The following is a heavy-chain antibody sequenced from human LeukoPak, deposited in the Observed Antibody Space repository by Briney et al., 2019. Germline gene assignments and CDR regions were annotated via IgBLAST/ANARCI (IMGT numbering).Heavy chain of an antibody. Sequence: PSETLSLTCGVYGGSLSGYYWSWIRQPPEKGREWFGEINHSGSTNYNPSLKSRVNISVDTSKNQFSLKLSSVTAADTAVYYCARGGYSSGWLYYFDYWGQGTLVTVSS. J-gene: IGHJ4*02. CDR3: ARGGYSSGWLYYFDY. CDR1: GGSLSGYY. D-gene: IGHD6-19*01. V-gene: IGHV4-34*01. CDR2: INHSGST.